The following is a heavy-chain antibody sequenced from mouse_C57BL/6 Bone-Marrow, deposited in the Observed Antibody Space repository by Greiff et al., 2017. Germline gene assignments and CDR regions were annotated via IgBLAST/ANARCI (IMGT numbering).Heavy chain of an antibody. CDR1: GYSFTGYY. J-gene: IGHJ2*01. Sequence: EVQLQQPGAELVKPGASVKMSCKASGYSFTGYYMHWVKQSHGNILDWIGYIYPYNGVSSYNQKFKGKATLTVDKSSSTAYMGLRSLTSEDSAVYYCARGGTTVVVDYWGQGTTLTVSS. V-gene: IGHV1-31*01. D-gene: IGHD1-1*01. CDR3: ARGGTTVVVDY. CDR2: IYPYNGVS.